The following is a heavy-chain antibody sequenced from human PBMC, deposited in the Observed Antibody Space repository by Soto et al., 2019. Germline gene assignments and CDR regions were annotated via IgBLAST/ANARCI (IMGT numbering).Heavy chain of an antibody. CDR1: GFSLSTGGVG. CDR2: IYWDDDK. D-gene: IGHD2-21*01. CDR3: AHSPFFGDKLDY. J-gene: IGHJ4*02. Sequence: QITLKESGPPLVKPTQTLTLTCTFSGFSLSTGGVGVGWIRQPPGKALEWLAIIYWDDDKRYSPSLKSRLTIIKDTPKNQAALTMTNMGPAATATYYCAHSPFFGDKLDYWGQGTLVTVSS. V-gene: IGHV2-5*02.